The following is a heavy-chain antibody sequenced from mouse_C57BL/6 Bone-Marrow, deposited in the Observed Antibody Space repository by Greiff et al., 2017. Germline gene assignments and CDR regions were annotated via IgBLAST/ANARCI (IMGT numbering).Heavy chain of an antibody. CDR3: ASGGLRRMDY. Sequence: VQLQQSGAELVRPGTSVKVSCKASGYAFTNYLIEWVKQRPGQGLEWIGVINPGSGGTNYNEKFKGKATLTADKSSSTAYMQLSSLTSEDSAVYFCASGGLRRMDYWGQGTSVTVSS. CDR1: GYAFTNYL. CDR2: INPGSGGT. J-gene: IGHJ4*01. V-gene: IGHV1-54*01. D-gene: IGHD2-4*01.